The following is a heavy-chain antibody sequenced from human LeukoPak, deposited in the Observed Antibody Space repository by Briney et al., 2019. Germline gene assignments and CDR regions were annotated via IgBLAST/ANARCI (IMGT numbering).Heavy chain of an antibody. CDR3: ARGFHTYFDY. J-gene: IGHJ4*02. D-gene: IGHD2-21*01. Sequence: SETLSLTCTVSGYSISSGYYWGWIRQPPGKGLEWIGSIYHSGTTKYNPSFKSRVTMSVDPSKKQFSLNLSSVTTADTAVYYCARGFHTYFDYWGQGNLVTVSS. V-gene: IGHV4-38-2*02. CDR1: GYSISSGYY. CDR2: IYHSGTT.